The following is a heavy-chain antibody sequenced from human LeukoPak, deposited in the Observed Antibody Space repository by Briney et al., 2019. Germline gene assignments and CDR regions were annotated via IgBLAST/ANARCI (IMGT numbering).Heavy chain of an antibody. V-gene: IGHV3-43*02. Sequence: PGGSLRLSCAAPGFSFDDYAIHWVRQAPGKGMEWVSLISGDGGSTFYADSVKGRFTISRDNSKNSLYLQMSSLRSEDTALYYCATESDSSGWYDSWGQGTLVTVSS. CDR1: GFSFDDYA. D-gene: IGHD3-22*01. CDR3: ATESDSSGWYDS. CDR2: ISGDGGST. J-gene: IGHJ5*01.